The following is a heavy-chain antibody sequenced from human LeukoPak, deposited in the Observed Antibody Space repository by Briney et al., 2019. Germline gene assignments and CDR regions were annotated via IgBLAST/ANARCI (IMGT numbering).Heavy chain of an antibody. Sequence: GGSLKLSCAASGFTFTSHGMHWVRQAPGKGLEWVADTSYDGSKKDYADSVKGRFTISRDDSENTVYLQMNSLRTEDTAVYYCARDRSGTYSVDYWGLGTLVTISS. V-gene: IGHV3-30*04. CDR3: ARDRSGTYSVDY. D-gene: IGHD1-26*01. CDR1: GFTFTSHG. CDR2: TSYDGSKK. J-gene: IGHJ4*02.